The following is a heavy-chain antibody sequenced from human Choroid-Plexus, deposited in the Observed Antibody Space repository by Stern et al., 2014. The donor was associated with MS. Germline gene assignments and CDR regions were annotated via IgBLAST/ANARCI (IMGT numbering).Heavy chain of an antibody. CDR3: AKDRQYLTYFFDH. CDR2: VSYDGINK. V-gene: IGHV3-30*18. J-gene: IGHJ5*02. CDR1: GFTFGSCA. Sequence: MQLVESGGGVVQPGRPLRLSCVASGFTFGSCAMHWVRQAPGKGLEWGACVSYDGINKYYADSVKGRFTISRDNSQNTLYMQMSSLRPEDTAVYYCAKDRQYLTYFFDHWGQGSLVTVSS. D-gene: IGHD2/OR15-2a*01.